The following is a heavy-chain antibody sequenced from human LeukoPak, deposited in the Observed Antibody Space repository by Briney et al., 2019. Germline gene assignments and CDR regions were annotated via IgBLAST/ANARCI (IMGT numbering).Heavy chain of an antibody. J-gene: IGHJ6*03. D-gene: IGHD2-15*01. CDR3: ARDFEVGSCSGTACWNPNYYYYYMDV. CDR2: MNPNSGNT. V-gene: IGHV1-8*02. CDR1: GYTFTSYD. Sequence: ASVKVSCKASGYTFTSYDINWVRQATGQGLEWMGWMNPNSGNTGYAQKFQGRVTMTRDTSTSTVNMQLSSLRSEDTAVYYCARDFEVGSCSGTACWNPNYYYYYMDVWGTGTTVTISS.